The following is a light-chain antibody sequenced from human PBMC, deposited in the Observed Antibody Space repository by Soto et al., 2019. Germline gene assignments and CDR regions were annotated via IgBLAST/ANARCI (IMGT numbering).Light chain of an antibody. CDR2: GAS. J-gene: IGKJ5*01. CDR1: QTVNNNY. Sequence: ELVLTQSPGTLSLSPGERATLSCRASQTVNNNYLAWYQQIPGQAPRLLISGASGRATGTPDRFSGSASGTDFTLTISRLEPEDFAVYYCQQCGSSPITFGQGTRLEIK. CDR3: QQCGSSPIT. V-gene: IGKV3-20*01.